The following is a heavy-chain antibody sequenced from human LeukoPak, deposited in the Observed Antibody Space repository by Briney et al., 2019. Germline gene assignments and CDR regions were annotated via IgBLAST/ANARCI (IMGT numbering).Heavy chain of an antibody. Sequence: GRSLRLSCAVSGFTFSSSAMSWVRQAPGKGLEWVSSISPSGDYTYYTDSVKGRFTISRGNSKNTLYLQMNSLRVEDTAIYYCAKGASSKWFDPWGQGTLVTVSS. V-gene: IGHV3-23*01. J-gene: IGHJ5*02. CDR2: ISPSGDYT. CDR1: GFTFSSSA. CDR3: AKGASSKWFDP.